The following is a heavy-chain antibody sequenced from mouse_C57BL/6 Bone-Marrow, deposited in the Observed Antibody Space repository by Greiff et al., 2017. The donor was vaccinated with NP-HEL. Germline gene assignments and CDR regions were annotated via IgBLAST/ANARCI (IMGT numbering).Heavy chain of an antibody. CDR3: ASITTLVVPDCYFHV. V-gene: IGHV5-16*01. CDR1: GFTFSDYY. J-gene: IGHJ1*03. Sequence: EVQLVESEGGLVQPGSSMKLSCTASGFTFSDYYMAWVRQGPENGLEWVANLNHDGSRTNYLDPLKSRFIISRDNAKNILYLQMSSLKSEDTATYYCASITTLVVPDCYFHVSGTATPASVSS. D-gene: IGHD1-1*01. CDR2: LNHDGSRT.